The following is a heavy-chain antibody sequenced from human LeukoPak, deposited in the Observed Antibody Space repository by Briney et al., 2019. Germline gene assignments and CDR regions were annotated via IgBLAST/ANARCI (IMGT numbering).Heavy chain of an antibody. V-gene: IGHV3-30*18. CDR2: IANDGRDK. CDR1: GFTFSSHG. CDR3: AKDGRVAAAAYYFDY. J-gene: IGHJ4*02. D-gene: IGHD6-13*01. Sequence: GTSLRLSCAASGFTFSSHGMHWVRQAPGKGLEWVAVIANDGRDKKYADSVKGRFTISRDNSKNTLYLQMNSLRAEDTAVYYCAKDGRVAAAAYYFDYWGQGTLATVSS.